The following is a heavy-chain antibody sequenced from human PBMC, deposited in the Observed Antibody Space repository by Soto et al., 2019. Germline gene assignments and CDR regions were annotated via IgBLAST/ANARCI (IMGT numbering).Heavy chain of an antibody. CDR3: ARDALQYSYDPYYFDY. CDR1: GYTFTSYG. Sequence: QVQLVQSGAEVKKPGASVKVSCKASGYTFTSYGISWVRQAPGQGLEWMGWISAYNGNTNYAQKLQGRVTMTTDTSTSTAYRELRSLRSDDTAVYYCARDALQYSYDPYYFDYWGQGALVTVSS. V-gene: IGHV1-18*01. CDR2: ISAYNGNT. D-gene: IGHD5-18*01. J-gene: IGHJ4*02.